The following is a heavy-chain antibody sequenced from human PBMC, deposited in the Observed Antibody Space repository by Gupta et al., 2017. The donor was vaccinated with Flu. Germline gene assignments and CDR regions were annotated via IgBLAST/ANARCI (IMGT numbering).Heavy chain of an antibody. D-gene: IGHD5-24*01. CDR1: GGSISGGGYY. CDR3: ARGSDAYKVHL. V-gene: IGHV4-31*03. Sequence: QVQLQESGPGLLKPLQTLSLTCTVSGGSISGGGYYWNWIRQHPGKGLECIGYIHYSGSTYYNPSLKSRVTISVGTSENQFSLKLTSVTAADTAVYYCARGSDAYKVHLWGQGTLVTVSS. J-gene: IGHJ4*02. CDR2: IHYSGST.